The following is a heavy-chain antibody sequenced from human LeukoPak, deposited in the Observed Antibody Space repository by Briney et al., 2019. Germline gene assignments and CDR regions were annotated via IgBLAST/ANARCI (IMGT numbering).Heavy chain of an antibody. V-gene: IGHV2-5*02. J-gene: IGHJ4*02. CDR1: GFSLSTRGGS. D-gene: IGHD6-13*01. Sequence: SGPTLVNPTQTLMLTCTFSGFSLSTRGGSVGWILHPPVKALEWLARIYWDDDKRYSPSLKSRLTITKDTSKNQVALTMTNMDPVDTATYYCAHRLGFIAAAAFDYWGQGALVTVSS. CDR3: AHRLGFIAAAAFDY. CDR2: IYWDDDK.